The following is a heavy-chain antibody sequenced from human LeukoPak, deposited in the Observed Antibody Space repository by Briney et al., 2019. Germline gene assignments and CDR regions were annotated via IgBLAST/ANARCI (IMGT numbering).Heavy chain of an antibody. J-gene: IGHJ4*02. V-gene: IGHV3-74*01. D-gene: IGHD3-3*01. CDR2: IRSDGSDT. CDR3: ASEIIFGSFDY. Sequence: PGGPLRLSCAASGFTFSDTWMHWVRQVPGEGLVWVSRIRSDGSDTRYAESVKGRFTISRDNAKNTLYLQMNSLRAEDTAVYYCASEIIFGSFDYWGQGTLVTVSS. CDR1: GFTFSDTW.